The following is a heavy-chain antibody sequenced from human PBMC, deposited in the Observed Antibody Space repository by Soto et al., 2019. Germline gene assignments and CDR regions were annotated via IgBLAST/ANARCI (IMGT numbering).Heavy chain of an antibody. CDR2: IIPIFGTA. V-gene: IGHV1-69*13. Sequence: SVKVSCKSSGGTFSSYSISWVRQAPGQGLEWMGGIIPIFGTANYAQKFQGRVTITADESTSTAYMELSSLRSEDTAVYYCARHAPCISTACPTNIDYWGQGTLVTVSS. J-gene: IGHJ4*02. CDR1: GGTFSSYS. CDR3: ARHAPCISTACPTNIDY. D-gene: IGHD2-2*01.